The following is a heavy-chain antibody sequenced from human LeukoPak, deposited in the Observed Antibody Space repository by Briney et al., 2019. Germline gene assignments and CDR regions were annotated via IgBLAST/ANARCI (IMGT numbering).Heavy chain of an antibody. V-gene: IGHV3-7*01. Sequence: PGGSLRLSCAASGFTFSSYWMSWVRQAPGKGLEWVANINKDGSEKYYLHSVRGRFTISRDNAKNSLYLQMHSLRVEDTAVYYCARELVVGIAAYFHHWGQGTLVTVSS. D-gene: IGHD6-19*01. J-gene: IGHJ1*01. CDR2: INKDGSEK. CDR1: GFTFSSYW. CDR3: ARELVVGIAAYFHH.